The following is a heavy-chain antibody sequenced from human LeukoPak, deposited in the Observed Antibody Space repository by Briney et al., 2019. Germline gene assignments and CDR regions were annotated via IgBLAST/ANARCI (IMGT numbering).Heavy chain of an antibody. J-gene: IGHJ4*02. D-gene: IGHD3-22*01. Sequence: PSETLSLTCTVSDGSITSSSYYWGWIRQPPGKGLEWIGSIYHSGSTYYSPSLKSRVTLSVATSKNQFSLKLSSVTAADTAVYYCAREKDYYDSSGDYPRRFLDSWGQGALVSVSS. CDR3: AREKDYYDSSGDYPRRFLDS. V-gene: IGHV4-39*07. CDR2: IYHSGST. CDR1: DGSITSSSYY.